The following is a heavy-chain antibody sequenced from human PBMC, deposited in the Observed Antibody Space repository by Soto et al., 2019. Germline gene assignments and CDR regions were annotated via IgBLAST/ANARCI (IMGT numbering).Heavy chain of an antibody. J-gene: IGHJ4*02. CDR2: FSTYNGNT. D-gene: IGHD3-22*01. V-gene: IGHV1-18*01. Sequence: VHLVQSGAEVKKPGASVTVSCKASGYTFTSYGISWVRQAPGQGLEWMGWFSTYNGNTNSAQKLQDRVTLTTDTSTSTAYMELRSLRSDDTAVYYCARGSMIVVDNSFDYWGQGTLVTVSS. CDR3: ARGSMIVVDNSFDY. CDR1: GYTFTSYG.